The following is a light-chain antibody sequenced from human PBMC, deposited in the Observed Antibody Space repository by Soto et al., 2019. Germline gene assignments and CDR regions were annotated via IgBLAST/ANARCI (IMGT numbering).Light chain of an antibody. CDR1: QDINSY. CDR3: KQLHSYPRT. Sequence: DIQLTQSPSFLSASVGDRVTITCRASQDINSYLTWYQQKPGQAPKFLIYAASTLESGVQSRFSGSGSGTEFTLTIRSLQPEDFATYYCKQLHSYPRTFGLGTKVDIK. V-gene: IGKV1-9*01. CDR2: AAS. J-gene: IGKJ1*01.